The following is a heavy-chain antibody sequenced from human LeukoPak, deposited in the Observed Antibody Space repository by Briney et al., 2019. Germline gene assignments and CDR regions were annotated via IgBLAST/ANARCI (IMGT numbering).Heavy chain of an antibody. J-gene: IGHJ4*02. CDR1: GFNFSSYS. V-gene: IGHV4-38-2*01. D-gene: IGHD6-19*01. CDR3: ARHTRSIAVAGTGLNYFDY. Sequence: PGGSLRLSCAGSGFNFSSYSMNWVRQAPGKGLEWIGSIYHSGSTYYNPSLKSRVTISVDTSKNQFSLKLSSVTAADTAVYYCARHTRSIAVAGTGLNYFDYWGQGTLVTVSS. CDR2: IYHSGST.